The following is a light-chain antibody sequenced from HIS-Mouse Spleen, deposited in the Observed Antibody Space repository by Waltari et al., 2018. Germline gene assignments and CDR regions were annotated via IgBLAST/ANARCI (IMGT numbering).Light chain of an antibody. Sequence: SYVLTQPPSVSVAPGKTARITCGGNNIGSKSVHWDQQKPGQAPVLVVYDDSDRPSGIPARFSGSNSGNTATLTISRVEAGDEADYYCQVWDSSSDHVVFGGGTKLTVL. CDR2: DDS. J-gene: IGLJ2*01. V-gene: IGLV3-21*03. CDR3: QVWDSSSDHVV. CDR1: NIGSKS.